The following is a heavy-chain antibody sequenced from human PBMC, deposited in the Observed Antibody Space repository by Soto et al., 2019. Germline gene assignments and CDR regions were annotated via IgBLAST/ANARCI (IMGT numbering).Heavy chain of an antibody. J-gene: IGHJ4*02. CDR3: ATLLVGNGGRGY. CDR2: IYYSGST. CDR1: GGSISSYY. Sequence: PSETLSLTCTVSGGSISSYYWSWIRQPPGKGLEWIGYIYYSGSTNYNPSLKSRVTISVDTSKNQFSLKLSSVTAADTAVYYCATLLVGNGGRGYWGQGILVTVSS. V-gene: IGHV4-59*08. D-gene: IGHD2-2*01.